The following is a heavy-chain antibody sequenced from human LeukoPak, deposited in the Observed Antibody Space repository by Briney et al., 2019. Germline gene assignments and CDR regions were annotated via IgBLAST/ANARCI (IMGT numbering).Heavy chain of an antibody. J-gene: IGHJ6*03. Sequence: ASVKVSCKASGGTFSSYAISWVRQAPGQGLEWMGGIIPIFGTANYAQKFQGRVTITADESTSTAYMELSSLRSEDTAVYYCARTAILEWLFYYYYMDVWGKGTTVTVSS. V-gene: IGHV1-69*13. D-gene: IGHD3-3*01. CDR3: ARTAILEWLFYYYYMDV. CDR2: IIPIFGTA. CDR1: GGTFSSYA.